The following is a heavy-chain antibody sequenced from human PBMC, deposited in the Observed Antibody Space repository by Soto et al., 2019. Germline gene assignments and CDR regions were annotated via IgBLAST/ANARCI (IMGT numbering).Heavy chain of an antibody. J-gene: IGHJ3*02. CDR2: ISGSGTTA. Sequence: EVQLLESGGGLVQPGGSLRLSCAAAGFIFSSYAMSWVRQAPGKGLEWVSAISGSGTTAYYADSVKGRFTFSRDNSKKTRYVQMNSLRAEDTAVYYCAKTTDGWFSAFEICCQGTMVTVSS. D-gene: IGHD6-19*01. CDR1: GFIFSSYA. CDR3: AKTTDGWFSAFEI. V-gene: IGHV3-23*01.